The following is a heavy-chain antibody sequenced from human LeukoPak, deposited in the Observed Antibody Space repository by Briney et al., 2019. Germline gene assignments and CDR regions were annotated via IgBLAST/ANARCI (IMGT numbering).Heavy chain of an antibody. V-gene: IGHV3-7*01. D-gene: IGHD3-16*01. Sequence: PGGSLILSCAASGFTFSNYWMSWVRRAPGKGLEWVANIKQDGSETYYVDSVRGRFTISRDNAKKSLYLQMNSLRAEDTAVYYCARDFCGAYRVDYFDYWGQGTLVTVSS. CDR2: IKQDGSET. CDR1: GFTFSNYW. CDR3: ARDFCGAYRVDYFDY. J-gene: IGHJ4*02.